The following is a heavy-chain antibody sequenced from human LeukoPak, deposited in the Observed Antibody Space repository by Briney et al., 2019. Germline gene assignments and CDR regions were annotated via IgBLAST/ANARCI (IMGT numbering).Heavy chain of an antibody. D-gene: IGHD6-13*01. CDR1: GFTFSSYS. CDR3: ARDLIAAAGYYFDY. V-gene: IGHV3-21*01. Sequence: KSGGSLRLSCAASGFTFSSYSMNWVRQAPGKGLEWVSSISSSSSYIYYADSVKGRFTISRDNAKNSLYLQMNSLKAEDTAVYYCARDLIAAAGYYFDYWGQGTLVTVSS. J-gene: IGHJ4*02. CDR2: ISSSSSYI.